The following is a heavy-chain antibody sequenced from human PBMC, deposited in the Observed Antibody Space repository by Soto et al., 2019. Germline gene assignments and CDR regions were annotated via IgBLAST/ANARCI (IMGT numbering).Heavy chain of an antibody. V-gene: IGHV4-59*01. CDR2: IYYSGGT. CDR1: GVSISSYY. J-gene: IGHJ4*02. Sequence: QVQLQESGPGLVKPSETLSLTCTVAGVSISSYYWSWIRQPPGKGLEWIGYIYYSGGTNYNPPLRSRVNISVDTSKNQFSLKLTSVTAADTAVYYCARRYGGNFDYWGQGTLVTVSS. D-gene: IGHD1-26*01. CDR3: ARRYGGNFDY.